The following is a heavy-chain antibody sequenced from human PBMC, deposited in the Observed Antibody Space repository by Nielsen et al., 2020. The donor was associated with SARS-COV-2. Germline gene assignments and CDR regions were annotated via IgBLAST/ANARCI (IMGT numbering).Heavy chain of an antibody. Sequence: GESLKISCAASGFSISGYSMNWVRQAPGKGLEWVAVTPYDESNKYYADSVKGRFTISRDNSKSTLYLQMHSLRPDDTAIYYCARDEGDYGYFYYGMDVWGQGATVAVSS. CDR1: GFSISGYS. CDR2: TPYDESNK. J-gene: IGHJ6*02. CDR3: ARDEGDYGYFYYGMDV. V-gene: IGHV3-30*03. D-gene: IGHD4-17*01.